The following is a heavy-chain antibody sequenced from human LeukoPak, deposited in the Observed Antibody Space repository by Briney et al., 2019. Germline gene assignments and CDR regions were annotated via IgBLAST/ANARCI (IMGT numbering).Heavy chain of an antibody. CDR2: ISAYNGNT. Sequence: ASVKVSCKASGSTFTSYGISWVRQAPGQGLEWMGWISAYNGNTNYAQKLQGRVTMTTDTSTSTACMELRSLRSDDTAVYYCARERGWYLYYFDYWGLGTLVTVSS. J-gene: IGHJ4*02. CDR1: GSTFTSYG. D-gene: IGHD2-15*01. V-gene: IGHV1-18*01. CDR3: ARERGWYLYYFDY.